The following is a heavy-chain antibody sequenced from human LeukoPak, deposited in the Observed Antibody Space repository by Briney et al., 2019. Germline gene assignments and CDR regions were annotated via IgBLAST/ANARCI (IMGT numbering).Heavy chain of an antibody. V-gene: IGHV3-15*01. CDR1: GFTFSSYA. J-gene: IGHJ4*02. CDR2: IKSKTDGGTT. Sequence: PGGSLRLSCAASGFTFSSYAMSWVRQAPGKGLEWVGRIKSKTDGGTTVYAAPVKGRFTISRDDSKNTLYLQMNSLKTEDTAVYYCTTDRTGYCSGGSCYHYWGQGTLVTVSS. D-gene: IGHD2-15*01. CDR3: TTDRTGYCSGGSCYHY.